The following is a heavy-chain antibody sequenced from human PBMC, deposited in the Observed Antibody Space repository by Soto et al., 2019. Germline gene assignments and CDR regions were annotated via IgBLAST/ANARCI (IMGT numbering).Heavy chain of an antibody. CDR2: IVPIFGTA. V-gene: IGHV1-69*06. D-gene: IGHD3-22*01. CDR1: GGTFSDSV. Sequence: QVQLVQSGPEVKKPGSSVKVSCKASGGTFSDSVTSWVRQAPGQGLEWMGGIVPIFGTANYAQKFQGRVTITADKSTSTAYMELSSLRSEDTAVYYCARERDSSGYSDAFDIWGQGTMVTVSS. CDR3: ARERDSSGYSDAFDI. J-gene: IGHJ3*02.